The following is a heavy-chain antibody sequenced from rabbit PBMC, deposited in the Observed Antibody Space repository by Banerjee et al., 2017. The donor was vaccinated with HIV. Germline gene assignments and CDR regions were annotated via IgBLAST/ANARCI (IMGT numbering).Heavy chain of an antibody. CDR1: GFSFSNKYV. J-gene: IGHJ4*01. Sequence: QEQLEESGGGLVKPEGSLTLTCTASGFSFSNKYVMCWVRQAPGKGLELIACIYSSNGDKWYASWVNGRFTISRSTSLNTVDLKMTSLTAADTASYFCAREESDGGGHLKLWGPGTLVTVS. CDR3: AREESDGGGHLKL. V-gene: IGHV1S43*01. D-gene: IGHD2-1*01. CDR2: IYSSNGDK.